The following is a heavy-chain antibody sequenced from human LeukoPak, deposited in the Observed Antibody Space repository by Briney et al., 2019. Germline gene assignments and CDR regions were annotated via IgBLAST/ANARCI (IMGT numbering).Heavy chain of an antibody. CDR3: ARGSGYYDSRGTVSWFDP. CDR1: NGSMNSGGYY. D-gene: IGHD3-22*01. CDR2: IYYFGNT. V-gene: IGHV4-31*03. J-gene: IGHJ5*02. Sequence: SETLSLTCTVSNGSMNSGGYYWSWIRQHPGKGLEWIGSIYYFGNTYYNPSLKSRVIISVDTSKNQFSLKMSSVTAADTAVYHCARGSGYYDSRGTVSWFDPWGQGTLVTVSS.